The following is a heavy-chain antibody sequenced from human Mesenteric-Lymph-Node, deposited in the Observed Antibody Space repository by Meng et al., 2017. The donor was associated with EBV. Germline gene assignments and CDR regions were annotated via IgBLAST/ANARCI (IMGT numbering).Heavy chain of an antibody. D-gene: IGHD4-11*01. CDR1: VASTSSGSYS. V-gene: IGHV4-39*05. CDR2: IYYRGST. J-gene: IGHJ4*02. CDR3: VSYDYGNYVSFDS. Sequence: LPMQEPCTRMAAHSAPSAPPSPVSVASTSSGSYSGVWSRQPPGKGVEWIGSIYYRGSTYNNSSLRIRVTISVDKSKNHFSLKLSSVTAADTAMYYCVSYDYGNYVSFDSWGQGILVTVSS.